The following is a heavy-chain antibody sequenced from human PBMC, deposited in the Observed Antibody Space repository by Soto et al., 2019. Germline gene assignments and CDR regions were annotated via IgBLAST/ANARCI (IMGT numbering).Heavy chain of an antibody. Sequence: PSETLSLTCTVSGGSISSGDYYWSWIRQPPGKGLEWIGYIHYSGSTYYNPSLKSRVTISVDTSKNQFSLKLSSVTAADTAVYYCARAGIVATIIPNYYYYYGMDVWGQGTTVTVSS. CDR3: ARAGIVATIIPNYYYYYGMDV. CDR2: IHYSGST. V-gene: IGHV4-30-4*01. CDR1: GGSISSGDYY. J-gene: IGHJ6*02. D-gene: IGHD5-12*01.